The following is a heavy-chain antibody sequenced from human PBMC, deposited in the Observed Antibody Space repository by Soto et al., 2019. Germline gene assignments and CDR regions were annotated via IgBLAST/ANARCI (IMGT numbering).Heavy chain of an antibody. CDR2: ISAYNGNT. D-gene: IGHD6-6*01. CDR1: GYTFTSYG. V-gene: IGHV1-18*01. CDR3: ARDPPIAARRPPIHWFDP. Sequence: QVPLVQSGAEVKKPGASVKVSCKASGYTFTSYGISWVRQAPGQGLEWMGWISAYNGNTNYAQKLQGRVTMTADTSTSTAYMELRSLSSDDTAVYYCARDPPIAARRPPIHWFDPWGQGTLVTVSS. J-gene: IGHJ5*02.